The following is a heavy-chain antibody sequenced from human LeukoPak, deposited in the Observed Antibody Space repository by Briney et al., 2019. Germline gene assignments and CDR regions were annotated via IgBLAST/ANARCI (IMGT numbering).Heavy chain of an antibody. V-gene: IGHV1-8*01. Sequence: ASVTVSCKASGYTFTSYDINWVRQAPGQGLEWMGWMNPNSGNTGYPQKFQGRVTMTRNTSISTAYMELSSLRSEDTAVYYCARGTKSFDYWGQGTLVTVSS. J-gene: IGHJ4*02. CDR2: MNPNSGNT. CDR3: ARGTKSFDY. CDR1: GYTFTSYD.